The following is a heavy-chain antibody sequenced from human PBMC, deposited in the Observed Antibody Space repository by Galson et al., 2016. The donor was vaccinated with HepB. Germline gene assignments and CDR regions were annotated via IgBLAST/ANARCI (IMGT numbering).Heavy chain of an antibody. J-gene: IGHJ6*02. D-gene: IGHD2-2*02. CDR1: SDPVTSGTYY. CDR2: IHDSGNT. Sequence: ETLSLTCTVSSDPVTSGTYYWSWVRQSPGKGLDWIGYIHDSGNTNCNPSIKSRVTISRDTSKNQFFLELTSVTAADTAVYYCARDEGFYNGMDVWGQGTTVTVAS. CDR3: ARDEGFYNGMDV. V-gene: IGHV4-61*01.